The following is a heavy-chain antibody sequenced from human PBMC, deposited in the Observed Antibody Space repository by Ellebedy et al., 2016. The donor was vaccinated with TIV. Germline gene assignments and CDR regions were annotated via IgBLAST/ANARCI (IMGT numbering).Heavy chain of an antibody. V-gene: IGHV3-23*01. D-gene: IGHD3-10*01. Sequence: GESLKISCAASGFTFSSYAMSWVRQAPGKGLEWVSAISGSGGSTYYADSVKGRFTISRDNSKNTLYLQMNSLRAEDTAVYYCAKIWFGDFDYWGQGTLVTVSS. CDR3: AKIWFGDFDY. CDR1: GFTFSSYA. CDR2: ISGSGGST. J-gene: IGHJ4*02.